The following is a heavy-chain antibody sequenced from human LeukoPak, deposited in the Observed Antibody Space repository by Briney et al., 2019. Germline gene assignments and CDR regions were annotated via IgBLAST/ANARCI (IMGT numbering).Heavy chain of an antibody. CDR3: ARDRAYDSRDFDY. CDR1: GFTFSSYS. Sequence: PGGSLRLSCAASGFTFSSYSMNWVRQAPGKGLEWVSSISSSSSYIYYADSVKGRFTNSRDNAKNSLYLQMNSLRAEDTAVYYCARDRAYDSRDFDYWGQGTPVTVSS. V-gene: IGHV3-21*01. J-gene: IGHJ4*02. D-gene: IGHD3-22*01. CDR2: ISSSSSYI.